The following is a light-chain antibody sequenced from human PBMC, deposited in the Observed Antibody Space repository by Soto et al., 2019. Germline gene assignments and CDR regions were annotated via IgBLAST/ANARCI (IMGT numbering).Light chain of an antibody. CDR2: DAS. Sequence: SVLTQSPATLSLSPGERATLSCRASQSVSSYLAWYQQKPGQAPRLLIYDASNRATGIPARFSGSGSGTDFTLTISSLEPEHFAVYYCQQRSNWPRTFGQGTKVDIK. CDR1: QSVSSY. V-gene: IGKV3-11*01. CDR3: QQRSNWPRT. J-gene: IGKJ1*01.